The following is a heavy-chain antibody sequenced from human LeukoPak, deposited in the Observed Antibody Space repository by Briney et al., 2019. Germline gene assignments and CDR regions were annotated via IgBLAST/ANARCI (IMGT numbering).Heavy chain of an antibody. D-gene: IGHD5-12*01. J-gene: IGHJ5*02. CDR1: GGTFSSYA. CDR2: IIPIFGTA. Sequence: SVKVSCTASGGTFSSYAISWVRQAPGQGLEWMGGIIPIFGTANYAQKFQGRVTITTDESTSTAYMELSSLRSEDTAVYYCARGTVATTASNWFDPWGQGTLVTVSS. CDR3: ARGTVATTASNWFDP. V-gene: IGHV1-69*05.